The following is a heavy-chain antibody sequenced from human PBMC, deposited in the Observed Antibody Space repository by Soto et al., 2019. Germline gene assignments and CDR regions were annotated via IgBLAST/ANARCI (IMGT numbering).Heavy chain of an antibody. J-gene: IGHJ4*02. V-gene: IGHV4-31*03. D-gene: IGHD1-1*01. Sequence: PSETLSLTCTVSGGSISSGGYFWSWIRQPPGKGLEWIGNIFYSGTTYYNPSLKSRVTISVDTSKNQLSLKLSSVTAADTAVYFCARGVLYWGQGTLVTV. CDR3: ARGVLY. CDR2: IFYSGTT. CDR1: GGSISSGGYF.